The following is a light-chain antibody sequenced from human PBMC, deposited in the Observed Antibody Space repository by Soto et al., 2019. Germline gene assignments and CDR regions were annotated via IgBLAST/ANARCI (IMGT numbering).Light chain of an antibody. V-gene: IGKV3-15*01. CDR1: QSVSSN. J-gene: IGKJ5*01. CDR2: GAS. CDR3: QQYNNWPIT. Sequence: EKVMTQSPVTLSVSPGERATVSCRASQSVSSNLAWYQQKPGQAPRLLIYGASTRATGIPARLSGSGSGTEVTLTISSLQSEDFAVYYCQQYNNWPITFGQGTRLEIK.